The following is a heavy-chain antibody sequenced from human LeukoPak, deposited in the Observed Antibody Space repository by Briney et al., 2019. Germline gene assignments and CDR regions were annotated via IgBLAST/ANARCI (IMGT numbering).Heavy chain of an antibody. CDR2: IYHSGST. V-gene: IGHV4-30-2*01. Sequence: SETLSLTCTVSGGSISSGGYYWSWIRQPPGKGLEWIGYIYHSGSTFYNPSLKSRVTISLDTSKNQFSLKLSSVTAADTAVYYCARGSGQEMATIMGYWGQGTLVTVSS. CDR1: GGSISSGGYY. D-gene: IGHD5-24*01. CDR3: ARGSGQEMATIMGY. J-gene: IGHJ4*02.